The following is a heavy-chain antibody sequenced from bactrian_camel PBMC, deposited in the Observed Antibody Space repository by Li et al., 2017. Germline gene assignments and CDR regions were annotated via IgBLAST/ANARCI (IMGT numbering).Heavy chain of an antibody. CDR2: IRRSGGET. J-gene: IGHJ4*01. CDR1: GHSRGSNC. V-gene: IGHV3-3*01. D-gene: IGHD2*01. Sequence: HVQLVESGGGSVQTGGSLRLSCVVSGHSRGSNCMGWYRLPPGRAPAEREGIAAIRRSGGETWYAGSVKGRFTISQDSARNTVYLQMHSLKLEDTAMYYCAADFGPYCSGGYLARRANFEGQGTQVTVS.